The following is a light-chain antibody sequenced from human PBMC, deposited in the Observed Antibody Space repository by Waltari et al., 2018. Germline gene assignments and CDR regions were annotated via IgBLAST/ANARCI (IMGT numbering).Light chain of an antibody. V-gene: IGKV3-20*01. J-gene: IGKJ1*01. CDR2: DAS. CDR3: QKYGTLPAT. CDR1: QSVSKY. Sequence: EIVLTQSPGTLSLSPGERATLSCRASQSVSKYLAWYQQKPGQAPRLLIYDASTRATGIPDRFSGSEWGTDVSLTISRLEPQDFAVYYCQKYGTLPATFGQGTKVQ.